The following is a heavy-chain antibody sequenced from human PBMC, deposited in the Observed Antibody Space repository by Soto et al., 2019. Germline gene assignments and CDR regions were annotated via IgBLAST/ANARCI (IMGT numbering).Heavy chain of an antibody. Sequence: GGSLRLSCAASGFIFSDYSLNWVRQAPGKGLQWVSSINTASAYSYYADSVKGRFTISRDNAKNSLSLQMNSLRAEDTAVYYCARGRGYCTNGVCSYFDSWGQGTLVTVSS. CDR3: ARGRGYCTNGVCSYFDS. D-gene: IGHD2-8*01. V-gene: IGHV3-21*06. CDR1: GFIFSDYS. CDR2: INTASAYS. J-gene: IGHJ4*02.